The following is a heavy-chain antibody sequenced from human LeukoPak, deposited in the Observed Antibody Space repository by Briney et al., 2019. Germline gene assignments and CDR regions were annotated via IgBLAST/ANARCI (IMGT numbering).Heavy chain of an antibody. Sequence: GGSLRLSCAASGFTSSSYSMNWVRQAPGKGLEWVSSISSSSSYIYYADSVKGRFTISRDNAKNSLYLQMNSLRAEDTAVYYCASVADRKSAFDIWGQGTMVTVSS. J-gene: IGHJ3*02. V-gene: IGHV3-21*01. CDR1: GFTSSSYS. D-gene: IGHD2-15*01. CDR3: ASVADRKSAFDI. CDR2: ISSSSSYI.